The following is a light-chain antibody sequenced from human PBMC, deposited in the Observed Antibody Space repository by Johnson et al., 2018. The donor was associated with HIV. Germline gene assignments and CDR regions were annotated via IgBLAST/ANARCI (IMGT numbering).Light chain of an antibody. CDR1: SSDMGHYA. V-gene: IGLV1-51*02. Sequence: QSVLTQPPSVSAAPGQKVTISCSGSSSDMGHYAVSWYQELPGTAPKLLIYENNKRPSGIPDRFSGSKSGTSATLGVTGLQPGDEADYYCGTWDSSLSAYVFGTGTKVTVL. J-gene: IGLJ1*01. CDR3: GTWDSSLSAYV. CDR2: ENN.